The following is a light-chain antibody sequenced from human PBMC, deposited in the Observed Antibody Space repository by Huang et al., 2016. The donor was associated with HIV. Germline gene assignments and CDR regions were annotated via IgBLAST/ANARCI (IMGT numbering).Light chain of an antibody. CDR1: QSVTTN. Sequence: EIVMTQSPATLSLSPGERAIVLCRTSQSVTTNLAWYQQKPGQAPRLLIFCASTRATGGPAVFNGSGSETEFTLTIDSLQSEDFAVYYCHQYNDWPPWTFGQGTKVGI. CDR3: HQYNDWPPWT. V-gene: IGKV3-15*01. J-gene: IGKJ1*01. CDR2: CAS.